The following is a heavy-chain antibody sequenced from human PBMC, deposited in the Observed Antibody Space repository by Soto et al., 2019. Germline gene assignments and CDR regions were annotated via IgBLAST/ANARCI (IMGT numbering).Heavy chain of an antibody. Sequence: SETLSLTCTVSGGSISSGGYYWSWIRQHPGKGLEWIGYIYYSGSTYYNPSLKSRVTISVDTSKNQFSLKLSSVTAADTAVYYCARDKGMIVDFEGPYYGMDVWGQGTTVT. CDR1: GGSISSGGYY. D-gene: IGHD3-22*01. CDR2: IYYSGST. V-gene: IGHV4-31*03. J-gene: IGHJ6*02. CDR3: ARDKGMIVDFEGPYYGMDV.